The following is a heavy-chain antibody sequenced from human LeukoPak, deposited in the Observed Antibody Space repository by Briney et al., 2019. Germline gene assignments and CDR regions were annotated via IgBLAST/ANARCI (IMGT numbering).Heavy chain of an antibody. CDR1: GFSFSTFG. CDR3: ARALWVDSGYYGVY. J-gene: IGHJ4*02. D-gene: IGHD3-22*01. CDR2: LTSSGAST. V-gene: IGHV3-23*01. Sequence: PGGSLRLSCAASGFSFSTFGMSWVRQAPGKGLEWISSLTSSGASTYYADSVKGRFTISRDNAKNTLYLQINSLRVEDTAVYYCARALWVDSGYYGVYRGQGTLVTVSS.